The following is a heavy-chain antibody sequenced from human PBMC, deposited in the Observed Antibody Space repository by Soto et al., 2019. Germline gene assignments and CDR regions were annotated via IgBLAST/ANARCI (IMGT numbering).Heavy chain of an antibody. CDR1: GFTFSSYA. V-gene: IGHV3-30-3*01. CDR3: ARDIGIAVAGTWDY. CDR2: ISYDGSNK. J-gene: IGHJ4*02. Sequence: QVQLVESGGGVVQPGRSLRLSCAASGFTFSSYAMHWVRQAPGKGLGWVAVISYDGSNKYYADSVKGRFTISRDNSKNTLYLQMNSLRAEDTAVYYCARDIGIAVAGTWDYWGQGTLVTVSS. D-gene: IGHD6-19*01.